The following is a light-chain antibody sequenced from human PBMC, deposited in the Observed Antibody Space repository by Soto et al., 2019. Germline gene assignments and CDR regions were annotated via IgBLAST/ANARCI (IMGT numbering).Light chain of an antibody. J-gene: IGKJ4*01. CDR2: AAS. CDR1: QGIGND. Sequence: AIQMTQSPSSLSVSVGDRVTITCRASQGIGNDVGWYQQKPGKAPKLLIYAASSLQSGVPSRFSGSRSGTDFTLTISSLQPEDVATYYCLQDHNYPLTFGGGTKVEIK. V-gene: IGKV1-6*01. CDR3: LQDHNYPLT.